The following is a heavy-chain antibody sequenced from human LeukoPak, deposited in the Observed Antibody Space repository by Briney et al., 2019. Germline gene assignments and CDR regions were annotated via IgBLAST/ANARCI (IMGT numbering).Heavy chain of an antibody. V-gene: IGHV3-48*03. CDR3: AKFPRGSYYGFDY. CDR1: GFSFSSFE. CDR2: IDASGTLT. J-gene: IGHJ4*02. D-gene: IGHD1-26*01. Sequence: PGGSLRLSCAASGFSFSSFEMNWVRQAPGKGLEWISYIDASGTLTHYADSMEGRFTISRDNAKNTLYLQMNSLRAEDTAVYYCAKFPRGSYYGFDYWGQGTLVTVSS.